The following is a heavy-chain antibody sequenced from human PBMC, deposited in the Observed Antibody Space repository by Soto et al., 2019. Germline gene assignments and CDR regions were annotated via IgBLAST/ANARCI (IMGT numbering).Heavy chain of an antibody. CDR3: ARGPEMATSSYYYYGLDV. D-gene: IGHD2-8*01. CDR2: INAGNGNT. Sequence: ASLKVSCKASGYTFTNYAMHWVRQAPGQRLEWMGWINAGNGNTRYSQKFQGRVTITRDTSASTAYMELSSLRSEDTAVYYCARGPEMATSSYYYYGLDVWGQGTTVNVSS. CDR1: GYTFTNYA. J-gene: IGHJ6*02. V-gene: IGHV1-3*01.